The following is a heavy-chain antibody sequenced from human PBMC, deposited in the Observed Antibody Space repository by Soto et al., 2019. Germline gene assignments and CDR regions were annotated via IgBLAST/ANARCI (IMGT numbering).Heavy chain of an antibody. D-gene: IGHD2-15*01. J-gene: IGHJ6*02. CDR2: IWYDGSIK. CDR1: GFIFSGYG. CDR3: ARVDCRGSNCRPYSYYQMDV. V-gene: IGHV3-33*01. Sequence: VGSLRLSCAASGFIFSGYGMHWVRQAPGKGPEWVGIIWYDGSIKYYADSVKGRFTISRDNSRNTLYLQMNSLRAEDMAVYYCARVDCRGSNCRPYSYYQMDVWGQGTTVTVSS.